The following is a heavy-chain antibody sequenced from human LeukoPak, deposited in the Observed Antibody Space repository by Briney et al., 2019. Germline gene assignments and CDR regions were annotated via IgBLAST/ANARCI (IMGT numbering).Heavy chain of an antibody. Sequence: GGSLRLSCAASGFTFSSYSMNWVRQAPGKGLEWVSYISSSSRTIYYADSVKGRFTISRDNAKNSLYLQMNSLRAEDTAVYYCARDPSSSWTYFDYWGQGTLVTVSS. J-gene: IGHJ4*02. CDR3: ARDPSSSWTYFDY. V-gene: IGHV3-48*04. CDR2: ISSSSRTI. D-gene: IGHD6-13*01. CDR1: GFTFSSYS.